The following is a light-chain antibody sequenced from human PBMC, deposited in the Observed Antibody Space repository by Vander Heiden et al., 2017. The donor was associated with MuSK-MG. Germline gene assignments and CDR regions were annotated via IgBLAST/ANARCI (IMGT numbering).Light chain of an antibody. CDR3: QQYNKWPGLS. Sequence: EIVMTQSPATLSVSPGERATLSCRASQSVSSNLAWYQQKPGQAPRLLIYGASTRATGIPARFSGSGSGTEFTLTISSLQSEDFAVYYCQQYNKWPGLSFDGSIKVE. V-gene: IGKV3-15*01. J-gene: IGKJ4*01. CDR1: QSVSSN. CDR2: GAS.